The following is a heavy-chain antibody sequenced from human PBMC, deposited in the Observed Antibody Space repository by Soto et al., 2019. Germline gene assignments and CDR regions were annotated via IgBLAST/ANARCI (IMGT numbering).Heavy chain of an antibody. Sequence: ASVKVSCKASGYTFTGYYMHWVRQAPGQEIEWMGWINPNSGGTNYAQKFQGWVTMTRDTSISTAYMELSRLRSDDTAVYYCARARDVYTAMVPRYYYYGMDVWGQGTTVTVSS. V-gene: IGHV1-2*04. D-gene: IGHD5-18*01. CDR1: GYTFTGYY. CDR3: ARARDVYTAMVPRYYYYGMDV. J-gene: IGHJ6*02. CDR2: INPNSGGT.